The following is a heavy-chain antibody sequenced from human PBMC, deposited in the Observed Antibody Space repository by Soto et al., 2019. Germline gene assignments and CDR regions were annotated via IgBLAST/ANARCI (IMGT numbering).Heavy chain of an antibody. J-gene: IGHJ4*02. CDR1: GYSFVSYW. CDR3: ARPRLRPMARDTVSFDF. D-gene: IGHD3-10*01. CDR2: MHPGEDDT. Sequence: HGESLKISCTGFGYSFVSYWIGWVRQTPGKGLEWVAIMHPGEDDTIYSPYFQGQVTISADRSISATFLHWRSVKASDTAMYYCARPRLRPMARDTVSFDFWGQGTLVTVSS. V-gene: IGHV5-51*01.